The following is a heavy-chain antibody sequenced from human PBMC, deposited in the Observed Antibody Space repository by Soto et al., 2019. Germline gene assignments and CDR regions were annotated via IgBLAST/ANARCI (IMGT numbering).Heavy chain of an antibody. Sequence: QVQLGESGGGVVQPGRSLRLSCAASGFTLSSYDMHWVRQAPGKGLEWVAVISYDGSNKYYADSVKGRFTISRDNSKNTLYLQMNSLRAEDTAVYYCANDQPWTGVWGQGTTVTVSS. CDR1: GFTLSSYD. CDR3: ANDQPWTGV. D-gene: IGHD3-3*01. V-gene: IGHV3-30*18. J-gene: IGHJ6*02. CDR2: ISYDGSNK.